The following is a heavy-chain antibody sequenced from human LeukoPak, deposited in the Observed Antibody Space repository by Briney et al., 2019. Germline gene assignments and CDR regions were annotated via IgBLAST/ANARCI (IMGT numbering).Heavy chain of an antibody. CDR1: GDSINSLDL. J-gene: IGHJ4*02. D-gene: IGHD3-22*01. Sequence: PSETLSLTCTVSGDSINSLDLWSWVRQPPGKGVGWSGEMYLSGTTHSNPSVKSRVTISIDKSKNQFFLNLSSVTAADTAVYYCAGLVGRYSSGLYYYYFDYWGQGTLVTVSS. V-gene: IGHV4-4*02. CDR3: AGLVGRYSSGLYYYYFDY. CDR2: MYLSGTT.